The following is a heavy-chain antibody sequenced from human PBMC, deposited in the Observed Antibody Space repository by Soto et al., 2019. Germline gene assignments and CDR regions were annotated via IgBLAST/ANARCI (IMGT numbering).Heavy chain of an antibody. J-gene: IGHJ3*01. CDR2: IYHAGSP. Sequence: HLQESGQGLVKPSGTLSLTCDVSGGSISSSSWWTWVRQSPGKGLEWIGKIYHAGSPNYNPSFQSRVTILADKSKNHFSLRLTSVTAADTAIYYCARGLSFRGDFDVWGQGTTVTVSS. CDR3: ARGLSFRGDFDV. CDR1: GGSISSSSW. D-gene: IGHD2-21*02. V-gene: IGHV4-4*02.